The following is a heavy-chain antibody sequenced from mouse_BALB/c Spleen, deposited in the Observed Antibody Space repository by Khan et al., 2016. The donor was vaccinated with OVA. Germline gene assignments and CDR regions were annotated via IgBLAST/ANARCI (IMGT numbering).Heavy chain of an antibody. D-gene: IGHD1-1*02. J-gene: IGHJ4*01. V-gene: IGHV2-6-1*01. CDR3: ARQPNYHYYVMDY. Sequence: VQLVESGPGLVAPSQSLSITCTISGFSLTNYCVHWVRQPPGKGLEWLVVIWRDGSTTYDSALKSRLTISKDNSKSHVFLIMHSLQTDDADMYDCARQPNYHYYVMDYWGQGTSVTVSS. CDR1: GFSLTNYC. CDR2: IWRDGST.